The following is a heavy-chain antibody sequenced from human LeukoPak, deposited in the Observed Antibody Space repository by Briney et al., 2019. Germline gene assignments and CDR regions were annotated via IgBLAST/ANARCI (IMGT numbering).Heavy chain of an antibody. V-gene: IGHV4-34*01. Sequence: KPSETLSLTCAVYGGSFSGYYWSWIRQPPGKGLEWIGEINHSGSTNYNPSLKSRVTISVDTSKNQFSLKLSSVTAADTAVYYCARGFSGWYKIERRRYNWFDPWGQGTLVTVSS. CDR1: GGSFSGYY. CDR2: INHSGST. J-gene: IGHJ5*02. D-gene: IGHD6-19*01. CDR3: ARGFSGWYKIERRRYNWFDP.